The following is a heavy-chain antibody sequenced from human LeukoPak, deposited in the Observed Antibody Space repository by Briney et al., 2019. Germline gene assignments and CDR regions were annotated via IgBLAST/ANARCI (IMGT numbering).Heavy chain of an antibody. V-gene: IGHV4-38-2*02. CDR2: IYHSGST. J-gene: IGHJ2*01. D-gene: IGHD3-10*01. CDR3: ARDRGSRPWYFDL. CDR1: GYSISSGYY. Sequence: SETLSLTRAVSGYSISSGYYWGWIRQPPGKGLEWIGSIYHSGSTYYNPSLKSRVTISVDTSRNQFSLKLSSVTAADTAVYYCARDRGSRPWYFDLWGRGTLVTVSS.